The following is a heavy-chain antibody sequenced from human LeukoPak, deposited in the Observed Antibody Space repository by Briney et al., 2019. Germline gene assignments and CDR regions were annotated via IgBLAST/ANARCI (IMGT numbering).Heavy chain of an antibody. J-gene: IGHJ4*01. CDR1: GFTFSSYG. D-gene: IGHD2/OR15-2a*01. V-gene: IGHV3-30*02. CDR3: LYHYEHSNNFSTPFDN. CDR2: IRYDGSNK. Sequence: GGSLRLSCAASGFTFSSYGMHWVRQAPGKGLEWVAFIRYDGSNKYYADSVKGRFTISRDNSKNTLYLQMNSLRAEDTAVYYCLYHYEHSNNFSTPFDNSGHGALVTVSS.